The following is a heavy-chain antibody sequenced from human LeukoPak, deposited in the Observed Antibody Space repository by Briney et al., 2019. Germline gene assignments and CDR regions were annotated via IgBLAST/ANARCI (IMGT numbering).Heavy chain of an antibody. J-gene: IGHJ3*02. CDR1: GFIFSDYY. D-gene: IGHD1-26*01. Sequence: PGGSLRLSCAASGFIFSDYYMSWIRQAPGKGLEWVSYISSSGSTIYYADSVKGRFTISRDNAKNSLYLQMNSLRAEDTAVYYCARVVSEWELQGDAFDIWGQGTMVTVSS. V-gene: IGHV3-11*04. CDR3: ARVVSEWELQGDAFDI. CDR2: ISSSGSTI.